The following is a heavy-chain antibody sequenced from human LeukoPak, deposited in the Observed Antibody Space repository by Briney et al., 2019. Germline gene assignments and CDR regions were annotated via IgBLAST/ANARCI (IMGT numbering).Heavy chain of an antibody. CDR3: ARGRAPSPYFDY. CDR2: IYYSGST. CDR1: GGSISSYY. Sequence: SETLSLTCTVSGGSISSYYWSWIRQPPGKGLEWIGYIYYSGSTNYNPSLKSRVTIAVDTSKNQFSLKLSSVTAADTAVYYCARGRAPSPYFDYWGQGTLVTVSS. V-gene: IGHV4-59*01. J-gene: IGHJ4*02.